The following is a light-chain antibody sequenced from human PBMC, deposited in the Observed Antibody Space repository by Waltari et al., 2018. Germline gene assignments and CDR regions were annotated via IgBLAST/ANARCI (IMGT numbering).Light chain of an antibody. CDR2: EVN. CDR3: SSYISSTSVI. V-gene: IGLV2-23*02. J-gene: IGLJ2*01. CDR1: RSDVGNYNH. Sequence: QSALTQPASVSGSPGQSITIPCTGTRSDVGNYNHVSWYQQPPGKAPKLMISEVNKRPSGVSNRFSGSKSGNTASLTISGLQSEDEASYYCSSYISSTSVIFGGGTKLTVL.